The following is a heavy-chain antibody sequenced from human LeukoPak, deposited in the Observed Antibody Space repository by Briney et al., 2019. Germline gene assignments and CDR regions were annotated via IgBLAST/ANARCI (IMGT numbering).Heavy chain of an antibody. D-gene: IGHD3-16*02. CDR1: GFTFSDYY. Sequence: GGSLRLSCAASGFTFSDYYMSWIRQAPGKGLEWVSYISSSGSTIYYADSVKGRFTISRDNAKNSLYLQMNSLRAEDTAVYYCARDIRSSPCDYIWGSYRYTTYYFDYWGQGTLVTVSS. V-gene: IGHV3-11*01. CDR3: ARDIRSSPCDYIWGSYRYTTYYFDY. J-gene: IGHJ4*02. CDR2: ISSSGSTI.